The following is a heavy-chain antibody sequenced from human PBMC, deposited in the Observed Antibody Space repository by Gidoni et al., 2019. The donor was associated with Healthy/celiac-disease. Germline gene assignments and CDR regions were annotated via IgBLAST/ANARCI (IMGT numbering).Heavy chain of an antibody. Sequence: EVQLVESGGGLVPPGRSLRLSCSASGFTFSSYAMHWVRQAPGKGLEYVSGISRKGGSTYYADSVKGRFTISRDNSKNTLYLQMSSLRAEDTAVYYCVKAYNGIAEGFDYWGQGTLVTVSS. CDR2: ISRKGGST. CDR3: VKAYNGIAEGFDY. CDR1: GFTFSSYA. V-gene: IGHV3-64D*06. D-gene: IGHD6-13*01. J-gene: IGHJ4*02.